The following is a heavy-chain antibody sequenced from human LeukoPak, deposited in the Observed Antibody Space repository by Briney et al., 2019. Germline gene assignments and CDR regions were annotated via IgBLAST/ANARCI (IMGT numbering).Heavy chain of an antibody. Sequence: PGGSLRLSCAASGFTFSSYAMHWVRQAPGKGLEWVAVISYDGSNKYYADSVKGRFTISRDNSKNTLYLQMNSLRAEDTAVYYCARDTPHSGSYRFDPWGQGTLVTVSS. D-gene: IGHD1-26*01. CDR1: GFTFSSYA. V-gene: IGHV3-30-3*01. CDR3: ARDTPHSGSYRFDP. J-gene: IGHJ5*02. CDR2: ISYDGSNK.